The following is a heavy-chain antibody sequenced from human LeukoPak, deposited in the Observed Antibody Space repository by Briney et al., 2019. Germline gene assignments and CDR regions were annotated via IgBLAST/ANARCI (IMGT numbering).Heavy chain of an antibody. Sequence: PGGSLRLSCAASGFTFSSYGMHWVRQAPGKGLEWVAVIWYDGSNKYSADSVKGRFTISRDNSKNTLYLQMNSLRAEDTAVYYCARDAPYYYDSSGCSSDAFDIWGQGTMVTVSS. CDR2: IWYDGSNK. D-gene: IGHD3-22*01. V-gene: IGHV3-33*01. J-gene: IGHJ3*02. CDR3: ARDAPYYYDSSGCSSDAFDI. CDR1: GFTFSSYG.